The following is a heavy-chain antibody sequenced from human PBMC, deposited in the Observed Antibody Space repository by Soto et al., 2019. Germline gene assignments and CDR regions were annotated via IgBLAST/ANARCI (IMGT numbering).Heavy chain of an antibody. CDR1: GFTFNTYG. CDR2: IWYDGSNK. CDR3: ARGGYSAGWTYGMDV. J-gene: IGHJ6*02. D-gene: IGHD6-19*01. V-gene: IGHV3-33*01. Sequence: GGSLRLSCSASGFTFNTYGMHWVRQAPGKGLEWVSVIWYDGSNKYYADSVKGRFTISRDNSKNTLYLEMNSLRAEDTAVYHCARGGYSAGWTYGMDVWGQGTTVTVSS.